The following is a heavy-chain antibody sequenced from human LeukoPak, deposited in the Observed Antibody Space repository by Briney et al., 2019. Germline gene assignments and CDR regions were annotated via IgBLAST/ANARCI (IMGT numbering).Heavy chain of an antibody. V-gene: IGHV3-11*05. Sequence: GGSLRLSCAASGFTFSDYYMSWIRQAPGKGLEWVSYISGSSSNTKYAYSVKGRFTISRDNAKNSLYLQMNSLRAEDTAVYYCARDSAHIVVVPVVIPPGLDNWFDPWGQGTLVTVSS. CDR2: ISGSSSNT. CDR3: ARDSAHIVVVPVVIPPGLDNWFDP. J-gene: IGHJ5*02. D-gene: IGHD2-2*01. CDR1: GFTFSDYY.